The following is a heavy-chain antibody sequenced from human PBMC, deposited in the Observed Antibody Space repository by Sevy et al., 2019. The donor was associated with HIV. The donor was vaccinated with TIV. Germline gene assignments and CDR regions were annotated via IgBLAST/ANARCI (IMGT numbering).Heavy chain of an antibody. CDR2: INHSGIT. V-gene: IGHV4-34*01. Sequence: SETLSLTCTVHGEPFSGYYWSWIRQPPGKGLEWIGEINHSGITHYNPSLKSRVTLSVDTSKNHFSLKLSSVTAADPAVYYCVRQDLATAAPRPYWGQGSLVTVSS. CDR3: VRQDLATAAPRPY. J-gene: IGHJ4*02. CDR1: GEPFSGYY. D-gene: IGHD6-6*01.